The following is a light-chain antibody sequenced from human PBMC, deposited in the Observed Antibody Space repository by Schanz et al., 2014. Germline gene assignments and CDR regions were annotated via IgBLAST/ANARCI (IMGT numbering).Light chain of an antibody. V-gene: IGLV1-40*01. Sequence: QSVLTQPPSVSGAPGQRVTISCTGSSSNIGAGYDVHWYQQLPGTAPKLLIHHNSNRPSGVPDRFSGSKSGTSASLAITGLQAEDEADYYCAAWDDSLNAYVFGTGTKLTVL. CDR2: HNS. J-gene: IGLJ1*01. CDR1: SSNIGAGYD. CDR3: AAWDDSLNAYV.